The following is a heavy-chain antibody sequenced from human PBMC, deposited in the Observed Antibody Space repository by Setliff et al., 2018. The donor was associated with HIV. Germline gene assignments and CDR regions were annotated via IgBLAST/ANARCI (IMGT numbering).Heavy chain of an antibody. Sequence: GEPLKISYKATGYKFTGYWINGVRQMPGKGLEWMGRIDPSDSYVDYSPSFQGHVTISIDKSGSSAHLQWSSLKASDTAMYYCARHKNGANSLDSWGQGTLVTVSS. CDR2: IDPSDSYV. J-gene: IGHJ4*02. D-gene: IGHD4-17*01. V-gene: IGHV5-10-1*01. CDR3: ARHKNGANSLDS. CDR1: GYKFTGYW.